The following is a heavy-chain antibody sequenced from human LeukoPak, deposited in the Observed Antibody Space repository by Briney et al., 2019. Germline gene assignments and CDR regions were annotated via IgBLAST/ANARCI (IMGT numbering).Heavy chain of an antibody. CDR1: GFTCSSYA. CDR3: AREQGGSWAHAFDI. Sequence: GGSLRLSCAASGFTCSSYAMSWVRQAPGKGREWVSAISGSGGSTYYADSVKGRFTISRDNSKNTLYLQMNSLRAEDTAVYYCAREQGGSWAHAFDIWGQGTMVTVSS. CDR2: ISGSGGST. D-gene: IGHD2-15*01. J-gene: IGHJ3*02. V-gene: IGHV3-23*01.